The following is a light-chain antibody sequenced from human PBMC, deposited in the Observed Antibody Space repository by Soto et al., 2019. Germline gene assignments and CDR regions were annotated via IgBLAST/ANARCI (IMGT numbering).Light chain of an antibody. CDR2: DAS. CDR3: QQCRNWPLT. CDR1: QNVYNN. Sequence: EIVMTQSPAMLSVSPGEGATLSCKASQNVYNNLAWYQQRPGQPPRLLIYDASTRATGISARFSGSGYGTEFTLTISSLQSEDFAVYFCQQCRNWPLTFGGGTKVEIK. J-gene: IGKJ4*01. V-gene: IGKV3-15*01.